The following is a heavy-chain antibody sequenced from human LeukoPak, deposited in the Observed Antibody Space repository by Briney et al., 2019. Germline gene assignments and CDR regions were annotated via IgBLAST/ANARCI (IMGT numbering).Heavy chain of an antibody. CDR1: GYSFTSYD. J-gene: IGHJ4*02. D-gene: IGHD6-13*01. V-gene: IGHV1-8*01. CDR2: MNPNSGNT. Sequence: ASVKVSCKASGYSFTSYDINWVRQASGQGLEWMGWMNPNSGNTGYAQKFQGRVTMTRNTSISTAYMELSSLRSEDTAVYYCARGVRAAAGAFDYWGQGTLVTVSS. CDR3: ARGVRAAAGAFDY.